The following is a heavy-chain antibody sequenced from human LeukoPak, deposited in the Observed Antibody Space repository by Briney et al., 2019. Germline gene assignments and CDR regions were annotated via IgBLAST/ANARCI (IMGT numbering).Heavy chain of an antibody. CDR2: IYTSGST. CDR1: GGSISSYY. V-gene: IGHV4-4*09. Sequence: SETLSLTCTVSGGSISSYYWSWIRQPPGKGLEWIGYIYTSGSTNYNPSLKSRVTISVDTSKNQFSLKLSSVTAADTAVYYCARGRGLYYFDYWGQGTLVTVSS. D-gene: IGHD1-26*01. J-gene: IGHJ4*02. CDR3: ARGRGLYYFDY.